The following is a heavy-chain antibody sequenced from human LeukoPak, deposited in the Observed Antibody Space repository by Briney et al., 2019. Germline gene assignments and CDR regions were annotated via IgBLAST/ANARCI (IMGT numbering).Heavy chain of an antibody. D-gene: IGHD2-2*02. CDR1: GYTFTSYY. Sequence: GASVKVSCKASGYTFTSYYMHWVRRAPGQGLEWMGIINPSGGSTSYAQKFQGRVTMTRDTSTSTVYMELSSLRSEDTAVYYCARVLIVVVPAAIEYYFDYWGQGTLVTVSS. CDR3: ARVLIVVVPAAIEYYFDY. CDR2: INPSGGST. J-gene: IGHJ4*02. V-gene: IGHV1-46*01.